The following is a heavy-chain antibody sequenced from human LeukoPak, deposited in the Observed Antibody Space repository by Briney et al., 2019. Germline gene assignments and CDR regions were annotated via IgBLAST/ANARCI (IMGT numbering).Heavy chain of an antibody. CDR2: IYYSGST. Sequence: PSETLSLTCTVSGGSISSYYWNWIRQSPGKGLEWIGYIYYSGSTNYNPSLKSRVTISVDTSKNQFSLKLSSVTAADTAVYYCARCIAVAGYYYYMDVWGKGTTVTVSS. CDR3: ARCIAVAGYYYYMDV. V-gene: IGHV4-59*12. CDR1: GGSISSYY. J-gene: IGHJ6*03. D-gene: IGHD6-19*01.